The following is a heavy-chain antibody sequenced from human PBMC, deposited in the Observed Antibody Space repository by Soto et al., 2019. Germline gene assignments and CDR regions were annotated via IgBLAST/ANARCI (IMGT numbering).Heavy chain of an antibody. CDR2: IDSSGEK. CDR1: GLSITDSEMG. Sequence: QVTLKESGPVLVKPTETLTLRCTVSGLSITDSEMGVSWIRQPPGQPLEWLAHIDSSGEKSYRTFMKSRLAISKDTSKSQIVITMMNMDPADTATYYCARRHLAVAVSPWFDPWGQGIPVTVSS. J-gene: IGHJ5*02. D-gene: IGHD6-19*01. CDR3: ARRHLAVAVSPWFDP. V-gene: IGHV2-26*01.